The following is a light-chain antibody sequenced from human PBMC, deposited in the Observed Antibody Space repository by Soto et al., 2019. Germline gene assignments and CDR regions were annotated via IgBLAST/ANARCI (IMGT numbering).Light chain of an antibody. Sequence: IQMTQSPSTLSASVLDRVTITCRASQSISSWLAWYQQKPGKAPKLLIYDASSLESGVPSRFSGSGSGTEFTLTISSLQPDDFATYYCQQYNSYSGTFGQGTKVDIK. CDR1: QSISSW. CDR3: QQYNSYSGT. CDR2: DAS. J-gene: IGKJ1*01. V-gene: IGKV1-5*01.